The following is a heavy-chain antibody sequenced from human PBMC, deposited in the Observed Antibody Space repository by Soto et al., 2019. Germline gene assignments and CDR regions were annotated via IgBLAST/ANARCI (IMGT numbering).Heavy chain of an antibody. D-gene: IGHD4-17*01. Sequence: ASVKVSCKASGYTFTSYEINWVRQATGQGLEYLGWMNPKSGKTAYVQKFQGRVTMTWDTSITTAYMELSSLRSEDTAVYFCARGIKYGAYSRWFDPWGQGTLVTVYS. CDR3: ARGIKYGAYSRWFDP. CDR2: MNPKSGKT. V-gene: IGHV1-8*01. CDR1: GYTFTSYE. J-gene: IGHJ5*02.